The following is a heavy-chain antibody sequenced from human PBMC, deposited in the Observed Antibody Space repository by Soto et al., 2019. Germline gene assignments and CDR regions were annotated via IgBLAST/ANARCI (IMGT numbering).Heavy chain of an antibody. CDR3: ARARGYCSGGSCYYDAFDI. J-gene: IGHJ3*02. CDR1: GFTFSSYG. D-gene: IGHD2-15*01. Sequence: QVQLVESGGGVVQPGRSLRLSCAASGFTFSSYGMHWVRQAPGKGLEWVAVIWYDGSNKYYADSVKGRFTISRDNSKNTLYLQMNSLRAEDTAVYYCARARGYCSGGSCYYDAFDIWGQGTMVTVSS. V-gene: IGHV3-33*01. CDR2: IWYDGSNK.